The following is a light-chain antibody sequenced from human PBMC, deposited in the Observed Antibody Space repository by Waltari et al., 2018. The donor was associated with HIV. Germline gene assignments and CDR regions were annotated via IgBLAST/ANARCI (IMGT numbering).Light chain of an antibody. V-gene: IGKV3-11*01. J-gene: IGKJ2*01. CDR1: QSIGVD. CDR3: QHRSRGPLYT. Sequence: ILTQSPGTLSLSPGERASLSCRASQSIGVDLVWYQQRRGQPPRLLIYDASTRATGVPARFGCSGSGTDFTLTITSLEPEDFAFYYCQHRSRGPLYTFGQGTRLDI. CDR2: DAS.